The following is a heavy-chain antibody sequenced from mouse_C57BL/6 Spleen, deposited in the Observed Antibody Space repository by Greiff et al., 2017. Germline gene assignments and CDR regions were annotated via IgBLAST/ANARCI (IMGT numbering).Heavy chain of an antibody. Sequence: VQLQQSGPELVKPGASVKISCKASGYSFTGYYMNWVKQSPEKSLEWIGEINPSTGGTTYNQKFKAKATLTVDTSSSTAYMQLKSLTSEDSAVYYCARDGSLDYWGQGTTLTVSS. CDR3: ARDGSLDY. V-gene: IGHV1-42*01. D-gene: IGHD1-1*01. J-gene: IGHJ2*01. CDR1: GYSFTGYY. CDR2: INPSTGGT.